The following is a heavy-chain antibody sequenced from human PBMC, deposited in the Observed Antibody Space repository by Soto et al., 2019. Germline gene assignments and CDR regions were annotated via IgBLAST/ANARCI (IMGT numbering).Heavy chain of an antibody. CDR3: SRAHCTGGRCYVGLD. D-gene: IGHD2-8*02. J-gene: IGHJ4*02. CDR2: IRNKARGYTT. Sequence: GSLRLSCXASGFTFSDFYMDWVGQTPLDWLEWVGRIRNKARGYTTEYAASVKGRFSISRDESQNSLSLQMNSLKTDDTAVYYCSRAHCTGGRCYVGLDWGQGALVTVSS. CDR1: GFTFSDFY. V-gene: IGHV3-72*01.